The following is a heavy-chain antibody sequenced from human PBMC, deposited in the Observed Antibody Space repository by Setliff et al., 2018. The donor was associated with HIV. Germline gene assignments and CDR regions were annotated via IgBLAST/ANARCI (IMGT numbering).Heavy chain of an antibody. V-gene: IGHV7-4-1*02. CDR1: GYSFSNYA. CDR2: ININTGNP. Sequence: SVKVSCKASGYSFSNYAMNWVRQAPGQGLEWMGWININTGNPTYAQGFTGRFVFSLDTSVSTAYLQTSSLKAEDTAVYYCATDAYHDFLTGPTPGAFDIWGQGTVVTV. J-gene: IGHJ3*02. CDR3: ATDAYHDFLTGPTPGAFDI. D-gene: IGHD3-9*01.